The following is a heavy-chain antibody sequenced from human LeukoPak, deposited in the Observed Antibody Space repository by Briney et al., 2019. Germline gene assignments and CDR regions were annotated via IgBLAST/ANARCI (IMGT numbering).Heavy chain of an antibody. Sequence: GGSLRLSCVAFGFTFSSYWMHWVRQAPGKGLVWVSRINTDGSTTSYADSVKGRFTISRDNAKNTLYLQMNSLRADDTAVYYCARGEMVQVYWGQGTLVTVSS. CDR1: GFTFSSYW. CDR3: ARGEMVQVY. CDR2: INTDGSTT. J-gene: IGHJ4*02. D-gene: IGHD5-24*01. V-gene: IGHV3-74*01.